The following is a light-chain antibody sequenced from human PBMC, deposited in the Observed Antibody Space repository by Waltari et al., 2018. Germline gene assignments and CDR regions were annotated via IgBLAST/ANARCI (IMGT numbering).Light chain of an antibody. CDR1: PSVSSSY. J-gene: IGKJ1*01. Sequence: EIVLTQSPGTLSLSPGERATLSCRASPSVSSSYLAWYQQKPGQAPRVLIQGASNRATGIPDRFSGSGSGTDFTLTISRLEPEDFAVYYCQQYGSSPWTFGQGTKVEIK. CDR2: GAS. CDR3: QQYGSSPWT. V-gene: IGKV3-20*01.